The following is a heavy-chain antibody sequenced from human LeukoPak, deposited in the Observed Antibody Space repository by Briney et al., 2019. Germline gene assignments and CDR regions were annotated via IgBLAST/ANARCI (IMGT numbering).Heavy chain of an antibody. CDR2: ISYDGSNK. J-gene: IGHJ6*03. V-gene: IGHV3-30*01. CDR3: AREGALSYYYYYYMDV. CDR1: GFTFSGYA. Sequence: GGSLRLSCAASGFTFSGYAMHWVRQAPGKGLEWVAVISYDGSNKYYADSVKGRFTISRDNSKNTLYLQMNSLRAEDTAVYYCAREGALSYYYYYYMDVWGKGTTVTVSS.